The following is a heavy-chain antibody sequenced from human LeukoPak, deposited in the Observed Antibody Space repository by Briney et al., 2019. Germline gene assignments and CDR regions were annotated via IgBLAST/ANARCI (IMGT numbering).Heavy chain of an antibody. Sequence: ASVKVSCKASGGTFSSYAISWVRQAPGQGLEWMGRIIPIFGTANYAQKFQGRVTITTDESTSTAYMELSSLRSEDTAVYYCARNSYDFWSGSFDYWGQGILVTVSS. V-gene: IGHV1-69*05. CDR1: GGTFSSYA. CDR2: IIPIFGTA. J-gene: IGHJ4*02. D-gene: IGHD3-3*01. CDR3: ARNSYDFWSGSFDY.